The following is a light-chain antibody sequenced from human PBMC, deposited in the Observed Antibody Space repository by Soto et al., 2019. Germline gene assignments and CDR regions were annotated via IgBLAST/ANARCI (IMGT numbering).Light chain of an antibody. J-gene: IGKJ2*01. CDR3: HQYNNWPPGT. CDR2: DAS. V-gene: IGKV3-15*01. Sequence: IVLTQSPATLSVSPGERATLSCSASQTISRNLAWYQQRPGQAPRLLIYDASTRATGIPARFSGSGSGTEFTLTISSLQSEDFALYYCHQYNNWPPGTFGQGTKVDI. CDR1: QTISRN.